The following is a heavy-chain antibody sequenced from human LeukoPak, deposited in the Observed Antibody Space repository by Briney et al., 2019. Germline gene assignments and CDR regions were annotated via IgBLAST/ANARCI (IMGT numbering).Heavy chain of an antibody. CDR2: INWNGGST. CDR3: AREYYDSSGYYYPFDY. Sequence: GGSLRFSCAASGFTFDDYGMSWVRQAPGKGLEWVSGINWNGGSTGYADSVKGRFTISRDNAKNSLYLQMNSLGAEDTALYYCAREYYDSSGYYYPFDYWGQGTLVTVSS. D-gene: IGHD3-22*01. CDR1: GFTFDDYG. V-gene: IGHV3-20*04. J-gene: IGHJ4*02.